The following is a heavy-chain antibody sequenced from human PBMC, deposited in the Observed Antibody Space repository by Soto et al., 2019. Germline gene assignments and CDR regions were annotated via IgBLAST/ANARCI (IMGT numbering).Heavy chain of an antibody. Sequence: ASVKVSCKASGYTFSGSYIHWVRQAPGHGLEWMGWINPKTGDTNYAQNFQGRVTMTRDTSISTAYMELSRLTSDDTALYYCARQLAYCGGDCYTEPIDYWGQGTPVTVSS. CDR1: GYTFSGSY. CDR2: INPKTGDT. V-gene: IGHV1-2*02. D-gene: IGHD2-21*02. J-gene: IGHJ4*02. CDR3: ARQLAYCGGDCYTEPIDY.